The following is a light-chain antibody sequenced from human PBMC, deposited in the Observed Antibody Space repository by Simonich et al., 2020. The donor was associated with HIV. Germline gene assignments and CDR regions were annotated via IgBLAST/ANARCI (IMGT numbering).Light chain of an antibody. Sequence: EIVMTQSPATLSVSPGERATLSCRASQSVSSNLAWYQLKPGQAPRLLSYGASTRATGIPARFSGSGSGTEFTLTISSMQSEDFAVYYCQQRSNWPPYTFGQGTKLEIK. CDR3: QQRSNWPPYT. V-gene: IGKV3-15*01. CDR2: GAS. CDR1: QSVSSN. J-gene: IGKJ2*01.